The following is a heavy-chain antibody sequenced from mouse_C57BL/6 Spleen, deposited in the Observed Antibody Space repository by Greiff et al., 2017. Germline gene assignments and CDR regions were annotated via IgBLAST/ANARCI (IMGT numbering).Heavy chain of an antibody. J-gene: IGHJ4*01. V-gene: IGHV1-55*01. CDR2: IYPGSGST. CDR1: GYTFTSYW. D-gene: IGHD2-5*01. Sequence: VQLQQPGAELVKPGASVKMSCKASGYTFTSYWITWVKQRPGQGLEWIGDIYPGSGSTNYNEKFKSKDTLTVDTSSSTAYMQLSSLTSEDSAVYYGARYYSNYGGFYAMDYWGQGTSVTVSS. CDR3: ARYYSNYGGFYAMDY.